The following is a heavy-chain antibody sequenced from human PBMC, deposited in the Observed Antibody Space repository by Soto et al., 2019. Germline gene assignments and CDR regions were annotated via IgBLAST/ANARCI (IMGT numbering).Heavy chain of an antibody. V-gene: IGHV4-31*03. J-gene: IGHJ4*02. CDR1: GGSISSGTYY. Sequence: QVQLQESGPGLVKPSQTLSLTSTVSGGSISSGTYYWTWIRQQPGKGLEWIGNIYYSGSTYYSPSLTRRATISADTSKNQFSLRLSSVTAADTAVYYCARGDSSWAFVDYWGQGTLVTVSS. CDR2: IYYSGST. CDR3: ARGDSSWAFVDY. D-gene: IGHD3-22*01.